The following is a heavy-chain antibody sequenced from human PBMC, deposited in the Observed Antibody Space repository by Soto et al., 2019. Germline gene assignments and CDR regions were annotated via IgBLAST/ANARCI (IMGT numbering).Heavy chain of an antibody. J-gene: IGHJ5*02. CDR1: GYTFTSYY. Sequence: QVQLVQSGAEVKKPGASVKVSCKASGYTFTSYYMHWVRQAPGQGLEWMGIINPSGGSTSYAQKFQGRVTMPRDTSTSTVYMELSSMRSEDTAVYYCAGVTHPADWFDPWGQGTLVTVSS. CDR2: INPSGGST. V-gene: IGHV1-46*01. CDR3: AGVTHPADWFDP. D-gene: IGHD2-21*02.